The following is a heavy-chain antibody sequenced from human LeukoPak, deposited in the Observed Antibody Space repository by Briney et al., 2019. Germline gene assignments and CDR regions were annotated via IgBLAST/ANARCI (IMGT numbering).Heavy chain of an antibody. Sequence: GGSLRLSCAASGFTFYSHAMVWVRQAPGKGLEWVSFISFDGSNQVHADSVMGRITISRDNSKNTVDLQINSLRHEDTAVYYCAKDWGQRGVGASLGHWGQGTLVIVSS. CDR1: GFTFYSHA. CDR2: ISFDGSNQ. V-gene: IGHV3-30-3*01. J-gene: IGHJ4*02. CDR3: AKDWGQRGVGASLGH. D-gene: IGHD1-26*01.